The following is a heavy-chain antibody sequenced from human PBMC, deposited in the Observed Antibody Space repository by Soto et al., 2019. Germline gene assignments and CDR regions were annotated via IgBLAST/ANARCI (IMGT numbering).Heavy chain of an antibody. Sequence: GGSLRLSCAASGFTFSNAWMSWVRQAPGKGLEWVGRIKSKTDGGTTDYAAPVKGRFTISRDDSKNTLYLQMNSLKTEDTAVYYCTEVGYYYYYGMDVWGQGTTVTVSS. CDR2: IKSKTDGGTT. D-gene: IGHD3-10*01. CDR1: GFTFSNAW. V-gene: IGHV3-15*01. J-gene: IGHJ6*02. CDR3: TEVGYYYYYGMDV.